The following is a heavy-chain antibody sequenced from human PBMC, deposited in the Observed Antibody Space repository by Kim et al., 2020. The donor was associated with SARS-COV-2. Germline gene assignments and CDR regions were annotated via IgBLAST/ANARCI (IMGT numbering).Heavy chain of an antibody. CDR1: GFTFSSYD. Sequence: GGSLRLSCAASGFTFSSYDMHWVRQATGKGLEWVSAIGTAGDTYYPGSVKGRFTISRENAKNSLYLQMNSLRAGDTAVYYCARSLPPKHHSSGGCAFDIWGQGTMVTVSS. J-gene: IGHJ3*02. V-gene: IGHV3-13*04. CDR3: ARSLPPKHHSSGGCAFDI. CDR2: IGTAGDT. D-gene: IGHD6-19*01.